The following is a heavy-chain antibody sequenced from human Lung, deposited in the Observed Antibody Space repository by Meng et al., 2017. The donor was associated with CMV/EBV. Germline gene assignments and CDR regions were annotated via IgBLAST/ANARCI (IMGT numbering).Heavy chain of an antibody. V-gene: IGHV5-51*01. CDR3: ARHSGDFISWGVPYCLDV. Sequence: ESLKISXQGSGYSFTSYWIGWVRQMPGKGLEWMGIMYPGDSDIRYSPSFQGQVTMSADKSISTAYLQWSSLKASDTAIYYCARHSGDFISWGVPYCLDVWGQGTTVTVSS. CDR2: MYPGDSDI. J-gene: IGHJ6*02. CDR1: GYSFTSYW. D-gene: IGHD3-16*01.